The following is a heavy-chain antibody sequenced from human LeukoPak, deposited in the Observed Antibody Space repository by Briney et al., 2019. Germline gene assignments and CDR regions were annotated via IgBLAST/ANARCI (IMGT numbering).Heavy chain of an antibody. CDR3: ARDLADDAFDI. J-gene: IGHJ3*02. CDR1: GGTFSSYA. V-gene: IGHV1-69*06. CDR2: IIPIFGTA. Sequence: GASVNVSCKASGGTFSSYAISWVRQAPGQGLEWMGGIIPIFGTANYAQKFQGRVTITADKSTSTAYMELSSLRSEDTAVYYCARDLADDAFDIWGQGTMVTVSS.